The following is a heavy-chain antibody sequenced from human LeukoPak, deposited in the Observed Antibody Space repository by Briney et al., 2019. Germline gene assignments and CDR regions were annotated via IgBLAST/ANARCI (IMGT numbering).Heavy chain of an antibody. J-gene: IGHJ4*02. CDR2: INPNSGGT. Sequence: ASVKVSCKASGYTFTSYDISWVRQAPGQGLEWMGWINPNSGGTNYAQKFQGRVTMTRDTSISTAYMELSRLRSDDAAVYYCARIGVVSRYSLDWGQGTLVTVSS. D-gene: IGHD3-22*01. CDR1: GYTFTSYD. CDR3: ARIGVVSRYSLD. V-gene: IGHV1-2*02.